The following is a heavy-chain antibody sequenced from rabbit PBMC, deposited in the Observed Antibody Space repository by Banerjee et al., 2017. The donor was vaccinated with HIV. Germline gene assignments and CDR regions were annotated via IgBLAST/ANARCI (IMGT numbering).Heavy chain of an antibody. Sequence: QEQLVESGGGLVQPEGSLTLTCTASGFSFSSSYYMCWVRQAPGKGLEWIGCINTGDGSTYYASWAKGRFTISKTSSTTVTLQMTSLTAADTATYFCARGYAVAAGYGDGYCFNLWGPGPSSPS. V-gene: IGHV1S45*01. CDR2: INTGDGST. J-gene: IGHJ4*01. CDR3: ARGYAVAAGYGDGYCFNL. CDR1: GFSFSSSYY. D-gene: IGHD6-1*01.